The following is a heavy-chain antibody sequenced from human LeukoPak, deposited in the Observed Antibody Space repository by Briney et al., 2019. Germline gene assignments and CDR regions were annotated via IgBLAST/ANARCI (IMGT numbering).Heavy chain of an antibody. CDR1: GFTFSSYA. J-gene: IGHJ4*02. D-gene: IGHD3-10*01. CDR3: AKYWLMVRGDPYFDY. Sequence: GGSLRLSCAASGFTFSSYAMSWVRQAPGKGLGWVSAISGSGGSTYYADSVKGRFTISRDNSKNTLYLQMNSLRAEDTAVYYCAKYWLMVRGDPYFDYWGQGTLVTVSS. CDR2: ISGSGGST. V-gene: IGHV3-23*01.